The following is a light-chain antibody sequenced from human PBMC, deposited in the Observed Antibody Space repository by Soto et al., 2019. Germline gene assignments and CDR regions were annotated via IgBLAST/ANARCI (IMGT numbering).Light chain of an antibody. CDR3: QQDYSIPYT. CDR1: QSVLYSSNNKNY. CDR2: WAS. Sequence: DIVMTQSPDSLAVSLGERATINCKSSQSVLYSSNNKNYLAWYQQKPGQPPKLLIYWASTRESGVSDRFSGSVSGTYFTFTLTSLHAEDVSVYYCQQDYSIPYTFGQGTKLEIE. V-gene: IGKV4-1*01. J-gene: IGKJ2*01.